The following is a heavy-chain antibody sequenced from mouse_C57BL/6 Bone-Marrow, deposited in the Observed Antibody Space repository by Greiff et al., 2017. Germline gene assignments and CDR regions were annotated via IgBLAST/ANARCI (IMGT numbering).Heavy chain of an antibody. V-gene: IGHV14-1*01. D-gene: IGHD2-1*01. CDR1: GFNIKDYY. CDR2: IDPEDGDT. Sequence: VQLQQSGAELARPGASVKLSCTASGFNIKDYYMHWVKQRPEQGLEWIGRIDPEDGDTEYAPKFQGKATMTADTSSNTAYLQLSSLTSEDTSVYYCTSYGNYVWFAYWGQGTLVTVSA. CDR3: TSYGNYVWFAY. J-gene: IGHJ3*01.